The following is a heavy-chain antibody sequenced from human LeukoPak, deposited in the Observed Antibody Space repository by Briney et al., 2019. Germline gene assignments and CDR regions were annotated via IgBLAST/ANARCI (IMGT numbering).Heavy chain of an antibody. CDR2: FDPEDGET. CDR3: ARDTLVDTAMVRNYYGMDV. D-gene: IGHD5-18*01. CDR1: GYTLTELS. J-gene: IGHJ6*02. Sequence: PGASVKVSCKVSGYTLTELSMHWVRQAPGKGLEWMGGFDPEDGETIYAQKFQGRVTITANKSTSTAYMELSSLRSEDTAVYYCARDTLVDTAMVRNYYGMDVWGQGTTVTVSS. V-gene: IGHV1-24*01.